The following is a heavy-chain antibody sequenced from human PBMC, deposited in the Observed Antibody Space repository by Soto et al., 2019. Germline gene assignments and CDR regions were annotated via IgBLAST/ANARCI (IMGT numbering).Heavy chain of an antibody. CDR1: GFTFSSYW. D-gene: IGHD5-12*01. CDR3: ARVVRDGFIYYYYGMDV. Sequence: EVQLVESGGGLVQPGGSLRLSCAASGFTFSSYWMSWVRQAPGKGLEWVANIKQDGSEKYYVDSVKGRFTISRDNAKNSLYLQMNSLRAEDTAVYYCARVVRDGFIYYYYGMDVWGQGTTVTVSS. V-gene: IGHV3-7*03. J-gene: IGHJ6*02. CDR2: IKQDGSEK.